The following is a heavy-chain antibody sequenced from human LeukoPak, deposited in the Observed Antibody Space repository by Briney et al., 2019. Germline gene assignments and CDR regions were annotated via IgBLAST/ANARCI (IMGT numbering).Heavy chain of an antibody. J-gene: IGHJ3*02. D-gene: IGHD3-9*01. Sequence: PSETLSLTCAVYGGSFSGYYWSWIRQPPGKGLEWIGEINHSGSTNYNPSLKSRVTISVDTSKNQFSLKLSSVTAADTAVYYCASVSDILTGLDAFDIWGQGTMVTVSS. CDR3: ASVSDILTGLDAFDI. V-gene: IGHV4-34*01. CDR1: GGSFSGYY. CDR2: INHSGST.